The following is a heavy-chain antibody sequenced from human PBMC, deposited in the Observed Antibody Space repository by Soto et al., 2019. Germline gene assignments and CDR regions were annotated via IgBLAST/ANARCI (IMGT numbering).Heavy chain of an antibody. Sequence: QVQLQRWGDGLLKPSETLSLTCAVYGGSFSSYYWNWIRQSPGKGLEWIGDINRIGSANYNPSLTGRVTMSVDSSKNQFYLRLTSVTAADTAMYYCARGGVDMIRGITGKRTWLDPWGQGTLVIVS. CDR2: INRIGSA. V-gene: IGHV4-34*01. J-gene: IGHJ5*02. CDR1: GGSFSSYY. CDR3: ARGGVDMIRGITGKRTWLDP. D-gene: IGHD3-10*01.